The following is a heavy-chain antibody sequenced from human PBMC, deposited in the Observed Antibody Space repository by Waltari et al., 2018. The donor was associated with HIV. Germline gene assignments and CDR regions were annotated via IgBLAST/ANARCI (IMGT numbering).Heavy chain of an antibody. V-gene: IGHV4-34*01. CDR1: GGSFSGYY. D-gene: IGHD5-12*01. Sequence: QVQLQQWGAGLLKPSETLSLTCAVYGGSFSGYYWSWIRQPPGKGLEWIGEINHSGSTNYNPSLKSRVTISVDTSKNQFSLKLSSVTAADTAVYYCARGRGNGYNSGDWGLRDYWGQGTLVTVSS. J-gene: IGHJ4*02. CDR2: INHSGST. CDR3: ARGRGNGYNSGDWGLRDY.